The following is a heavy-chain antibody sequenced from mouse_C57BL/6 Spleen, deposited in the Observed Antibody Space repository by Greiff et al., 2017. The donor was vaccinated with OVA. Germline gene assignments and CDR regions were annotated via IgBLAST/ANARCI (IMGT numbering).Heavy chain of an antibody. CDR3: ARTSYYGYDLDY. V-gene: IGHV2-2*01. J-gene: IGHJ4*01. CDR2: IWRGGST. D-gene: IGHD2-9*01. Sequence: QVQLQQSGPGLVQPSQSLSITCTVSGFSLTSYGVHWVRQSPGKGLEWLGVIWRGGSTDYNAAFISRLSISKDNSKSQVFFKMNSLQADDTAIYXCARTSYYGYDLDYWGQGTSVTVSS. CDR1: GFSLTSYG.